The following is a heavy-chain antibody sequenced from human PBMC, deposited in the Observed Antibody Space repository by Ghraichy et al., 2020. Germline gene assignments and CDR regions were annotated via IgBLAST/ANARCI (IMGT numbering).Heavy chain of an antibody. CDR2: INHSGST. V-gene: IGHV4-38-2*02. CDR3: ARDLTVAGFYFDS. D-gene: IGHD6-19*01. J-gene: IGHJ4*02. CDR1: GYSISSDFF. Sequence: SETLSLTCTVSGYSISSDFFWGWIRQPPGKGPEWIGSINHSGSTYYNPSLKSRVTISVDTSKNQFSLKLSSVTAADTAVYYCARDLTVAGFYFDSWGQGTLVTVSS.